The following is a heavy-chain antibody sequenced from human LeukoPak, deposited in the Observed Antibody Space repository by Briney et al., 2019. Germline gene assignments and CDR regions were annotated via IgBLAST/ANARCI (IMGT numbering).Heavy chain of an antibody. D-gene: IGHD3-9*01. Sequence: ASVKVSCKASGYTFTSYGISWVRQAPGQGLEWMGWISAYNGNTNYAQKLQGRVTMTTDTSTSTAYMELRSLRSDVTAVYYCARGRTQDDILTGYLIDYWGQGTLVTVSS. CDR2: ISAYNGNT. CDR1: GYTFTSYG. CDR3: ARGRTQDDILTGYLIDY. J-gene: IGHJ4*02. V-gene: IGHV1-18*01.